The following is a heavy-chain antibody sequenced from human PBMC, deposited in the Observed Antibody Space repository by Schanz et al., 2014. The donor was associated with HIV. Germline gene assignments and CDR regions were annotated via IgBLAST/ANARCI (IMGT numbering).Heavy chain of an antibody. CDR1: GFTFDDYA. D-gene: IGHD5-18*01. J-gene: IGHJ6*02. CDR3: AKDLNPYNVHTTLVTPPVGYGMDV. CDR2: ISWNSGSI. V-gene: IGHV3-9*01. Sequence: EVQLVESGGGLVQPGRSLSLSCAASGFTFDDYAMHWVRQAPGKGLEWVSCISWNSGSIGYADSVKGRFTISRDNAKNSRYRQRNRRRAEDTALYYCAKDLNPYNVHTTLVTPPVGYGMDVWGQGTTVTVSS.